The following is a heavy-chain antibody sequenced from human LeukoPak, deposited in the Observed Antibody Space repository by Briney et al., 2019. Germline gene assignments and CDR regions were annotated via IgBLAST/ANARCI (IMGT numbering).Heavy chain of an antibody. CDR3: ARDSDYSGNGNGDWFDP. CDR2: ISPYTGIT. J-gene: IGHJ5*02. Sequence: GASVNVSCKASGFRFTSFGVSWVRQAPGQGLEWMGWISPYTGITHYAEKFEDRVTMTIDTSTTTAYMELRSLRYDDTAVYYCARDSDYSGNGNGDWFDPWGQGTVVTVSS. V-gene: IGHV1-18*04. D-gene: IGHD4-11*01. CDR1: GFRFTSFG.